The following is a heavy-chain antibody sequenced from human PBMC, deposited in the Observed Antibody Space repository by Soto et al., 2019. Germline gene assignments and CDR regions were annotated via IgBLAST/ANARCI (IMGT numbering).Heavy chain of an antibody. D-gene: IGHD3-3*01. CDR3: ARGFKSYVLRFLEWLSHPAFFDY. V-gene: IGHV4-34*01. J-gene: IGHJ4*02. Sequence: SETLSLTCAVYGGSFSGYYWSWIRQPPGKGLEWIGEINHSGSTNYNPSLKSRVTISVDTSKNQFSLKLSSVTAADTSVYYCARGFKSYVLRFLEWLSHPAFFDYWGQGTLVTVSS. CDR1: GGSFSGYY. CDR2: INHSGST.